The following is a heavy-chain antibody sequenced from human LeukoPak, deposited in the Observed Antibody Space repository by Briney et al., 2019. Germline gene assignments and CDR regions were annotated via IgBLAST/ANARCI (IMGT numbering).Heavy chain of an antibody. D-gene: IGHD2-15*01. CDR2: IKQDGSEK. V-gene: IGHV3-7*01. J-gene: IGHJ4*02. Sequence: GGSLRLSCAASGFTFSSYWMSWVRQAPGKGLEWVANIKQDGSEKYYVDSVKGRFTISRGNAKNSLYLQMNSLRAEDTAVYYCAREGSLSTFDYWGQGTLVTVSS. CDR1: GFTFSSYW. CDR3: AREGSLSTFDY.